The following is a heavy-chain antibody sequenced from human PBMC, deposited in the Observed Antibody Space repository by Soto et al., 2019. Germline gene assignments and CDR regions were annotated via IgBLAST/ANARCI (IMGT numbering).Heavy chain of an antibody. CDR1: DGSMNSDSSY. CDR3: ARLGGYVSVGYYYLWDS. Sequence: QLQLQESGPGLVKPSETLSLTCRVSDGSMNSDSSYWGWIRQPPGKGREWIGVINHSGSTYHNLSLKGRVTMSVDASRNQFSLQLTSMTAADTAVYYCARLGGYVSVGYYYLWDSWGQGTLVTVSS. V-gene: IGHV4-39*01. CDR2: INHSGST. D-gene: IGHD3-22*01. J-gene: IGHJ4*02.